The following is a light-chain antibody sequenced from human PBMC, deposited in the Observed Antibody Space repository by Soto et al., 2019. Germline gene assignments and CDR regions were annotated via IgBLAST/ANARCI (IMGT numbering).Light chain of an antibody. J-gene: IGLJ2*01. CDR1: SSDVGSHNL. V-gene: IGLV2-23*01. CDR2: EAN. CDR3: CSYVGTSTI. Sequence: QSALTQPASVSGSPGQSITISCTGSSSDVGSHNLVSWYQQYPGKSPKLMIFEANKRPSGVSNRFSGSKSGNTASLTVSGLQADDEADYYCCSYVGTSTIFGGGTKLTVI.